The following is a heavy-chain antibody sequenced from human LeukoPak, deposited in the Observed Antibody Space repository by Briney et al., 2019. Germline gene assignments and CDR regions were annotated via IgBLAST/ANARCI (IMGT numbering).Heavy chain of an antibody. CDR3: ARRGRIVMVTAIPKDDAFDI. CDR2: INTYNGNA. J-gene: IGHJ3*02. V-gene: IGHV1-18*01. CDR1: GYTFSRYV. Sequence: ASVKVSCKASGYTFSRYVISWVRQAPGQGLEWMGWINTYNGNANYGQKFQGRVTMTTDTSTSTAYMELRSLRSDDTAVYYCARRGRIVMVTAIPKDDAFDIWGQGTMVILSS. D-gene: IGHD2-21*02.